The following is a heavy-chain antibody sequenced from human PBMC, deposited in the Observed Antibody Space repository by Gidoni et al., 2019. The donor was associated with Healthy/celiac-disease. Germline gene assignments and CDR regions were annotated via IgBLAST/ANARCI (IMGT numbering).Heavy chain of an antibody. CDR3: ARVGILWAFDI. CDR2: IYYSGTT. D-gene: IGHD2-21*01. J-gene: IGHJ3*02. CDR1: GGSISSYY. Sequence: QVHLQKSGPGLVKPPEPLSPTCNVTGGSISSYYCSWIRQPPGKGLEWIGYIYYSGTTNYNPSHKSRVTISVDTSKNQFSLKLSSVTAADTAVDYCARVGILWAFDIWGQGTMVTVSS. V-gene: IGHV4-59*01.